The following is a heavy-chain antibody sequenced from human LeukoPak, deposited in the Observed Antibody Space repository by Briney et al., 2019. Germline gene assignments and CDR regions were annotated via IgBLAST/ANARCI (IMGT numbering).Heavy chain of an antibody. CDR3: TREHRGGYYFDY. J-gene: IGHJ4*02. D-gene: IGHD3-10*01. CDR1: GGTFISYA. CDR2: IIPIFGTA. Sequence: GASVKVSFKASGGTFISYAISWVRQAPGQGLEWMGGIIPIFGTANYAQKFQGRVTITADESTSTAYMELSSLRSEDTAVYYCTREHRGGYYFDYWGQGTLVTVSS. V-gene: IGHV1-69*01.